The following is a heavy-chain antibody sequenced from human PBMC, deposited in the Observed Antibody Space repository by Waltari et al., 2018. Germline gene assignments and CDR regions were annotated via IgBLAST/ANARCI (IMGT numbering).Heavy chain of an antibody. J-gene: IGHJ2*01. D-gene: IGHD5-18*01. Sequence: QVQLQESGPGLVKPSQTLSLTCTVSGGSLSSGNYSWTWARQPAGKGLEWIGRIYTSGRTNYNPSLKSRVTISVDTSKIQFALKLNSVTAADTAVYYCAREGDSSGLDLWGRGTLVTVSS. CDR3: AREGDSSGLDL. CDR2: IYTSGRT. CDR1: GGSLSSGNYS. V-gene: IGHV4-61*02.